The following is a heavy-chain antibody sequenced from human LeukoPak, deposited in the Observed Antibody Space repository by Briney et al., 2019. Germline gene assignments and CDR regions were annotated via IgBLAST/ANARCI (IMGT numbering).Heavy chain of an antibody. CDR1: GGPISNYQ. Sequence: SETLSLTCTLSGGPISNYQWSWIRQPPGKGLEWIGNIYYSGTANYNPSLKSRVIISVDTSKNQFSLKLSPVTAADTAVYYCARTTEGGYTYDYFYYYYMDVWGKGTTVTISS. J-gene: IGHJ6*03. V-gene: IGHV4-59*01. CDR3: ARTTEGGYTYDYFYYYYMDV. CDR2: IYYSGTA. D-gene: IGHD5-18*01.